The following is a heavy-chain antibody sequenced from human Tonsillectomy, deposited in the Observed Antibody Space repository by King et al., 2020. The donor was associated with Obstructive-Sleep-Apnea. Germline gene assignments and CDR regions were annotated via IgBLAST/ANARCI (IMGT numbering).Heavy chain of an antibody. CDR2: IYYSCST. CDR3: ARGPGLAEVMYYFDY. D-gene: IGHD3-3*02. CDR1: Y. J-gene: IGHJ4*02. V-gene: IGHV4-31*02. Sequence: YWSWIRQHPGKGLECIWYIYYSCSTYYNTSLKSRVTISVDTSKNQFSLKLSSVTAADTAVYYCARGPGLAEVMYYFDYWGQGSLVTVSS.